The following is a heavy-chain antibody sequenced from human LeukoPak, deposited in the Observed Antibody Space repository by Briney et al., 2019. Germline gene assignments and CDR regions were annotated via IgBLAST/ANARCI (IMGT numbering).Heavy chain of an antibody. CDR2: IYSGGST. CDR1: GFTVSSNY. V-gene: IGHV3-53*01. CDR3: ARALMGATINANYYYYYMDV. Sequence: GGSLRLSCAASGFTVSSNYMSWVRQAPGKGLEWVSVIYSGGSTCYADSVKGRFTISRDNAKNSLYLQMNSLRAEDTALYYCARALMGATINANYYYYYMDVWGKGTTVTVSS. D-gene: IGHD1-26*01. J-gene: IGHJ6*03.